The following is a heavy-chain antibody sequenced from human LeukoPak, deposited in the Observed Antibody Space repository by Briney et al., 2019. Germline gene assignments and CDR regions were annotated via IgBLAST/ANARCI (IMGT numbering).Heavy chain of an antibody. V-gene: IGHV4-30-4*08. CDR3: ARVVGYSLDY. CDR1: GGSISSINYY. Sequence: PSETLSLTCTVSGGSISSINYYWVWIRQPPGKGLEWIGYTYYSGSTYYNPSLKSRVTISVDTSKNQFSLKLSSVTAADTAVYYCARVVGYSLDYWGQGTLVTVSS. CDR2: TYYSGST. D-gene: IGHD1-26*01. J-gene: IGHJ4*02.